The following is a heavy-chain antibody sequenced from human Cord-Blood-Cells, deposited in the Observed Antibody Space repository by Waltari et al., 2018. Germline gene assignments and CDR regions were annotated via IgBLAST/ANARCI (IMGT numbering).Heavy chain of an antibody. J-gene: IGHJ4*02. CDR2: INHSGST. V-gene: IGHV4-34*01. CDR1: GGSFSGSY. Sequence: QVQLQQWGAGLLKPSETLSLTCAVYGGSFSGSYWSRIRQPPGKGLEWIGEINHSGSTNYHPSLKSRVTISVDTSKNQFSLKLSSVTAADTAVYYCARVGCSSTSCYDYWGQGTLVTVSS. D-gene: IGHD2-2*01. CDR3: ARVGCSSTSCYDY.